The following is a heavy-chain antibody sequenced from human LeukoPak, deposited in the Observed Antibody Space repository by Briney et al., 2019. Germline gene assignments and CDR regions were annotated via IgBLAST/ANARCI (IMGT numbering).Heavy chain of an antibody. CDR3: ARDTEPLWGYSYDYSFDY. Sequence: GGSLRLSCAASGFTFSSYAMNWVRQAPGKGLEWVAVISYDGSNKYYADSVKGRFTISRDNSKNTLYLQMNSLRAEDTAVYYCARDTEPLWGYSYDYSFDYWGQGTLVTVSS. CDR2: ISYDGSNK. CDR1: GFTFSSYA. D-gene: IGHD5-18*01. V-gene: IGHV3-30-3*01. J-gene: IGHJ4*02.